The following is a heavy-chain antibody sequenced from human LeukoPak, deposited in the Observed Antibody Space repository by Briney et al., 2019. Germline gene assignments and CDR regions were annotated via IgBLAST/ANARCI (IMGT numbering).Heavy chain of an antibody. V-gene: IGHV4-4*02. CDR1: GASISRSNW. J-gene: IGHJ4*02. D-gene: IGHD1-14*01. CDR3: TRKMGVGGTRPFDY. Sequence: SETLSLTCTVSGASISRSNWWSWVRQSPGKGPEWIGEIFYSGTTNYNPSLKSRVTVSIDRSKNQFSLNLTSVTAADTAVYYRTRKMGVGGTRPFDYWGRGTLVTVSS. CDR2: IFYSGTT.